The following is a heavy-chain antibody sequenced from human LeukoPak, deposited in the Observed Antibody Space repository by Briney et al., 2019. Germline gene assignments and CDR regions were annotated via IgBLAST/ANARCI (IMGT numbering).Heavy chain of an antibody. CDR2: IYYSGST. J-gene: IGHJ4*02. CDR3: ARLLASYSSGWPYYFDF. D-gene: IGHD6-19*01. Sequence: ASETLSLTCTVSGGSISSSSYYWGWIRQPPGKGLEWIGSIYYSGSTYYNPSLKSRVTISVDTSKNLFSLKLSSVTAADTAVYYCARLLASYSSGWPYYFDFWGQGILVTVSS. CDR1: GGSISSSSYY. V-gene: IGHV4-39*07.